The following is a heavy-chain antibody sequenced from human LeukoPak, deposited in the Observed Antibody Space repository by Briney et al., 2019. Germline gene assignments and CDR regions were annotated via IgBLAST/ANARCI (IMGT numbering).Heavy chain of an antibody. V-gene: IGHV1-8*03. D-gene: IGHD3-22*01. CDR2: MNPNSGNT. Sequence: ASVKVSCKASGYTFTSYDINWVRQATGQGLEWMGRMNPNSGNTGYAQKFQGRVTITRNTSISTAYMELSSLRSEDTAVYYCARTDQDYYDSAGFDYWGQGTLVTVSS. CDR3: ARTDQDYYDSAGFDY. J-gene: IGHJ4*02. CDR1: GYTFTSYD.